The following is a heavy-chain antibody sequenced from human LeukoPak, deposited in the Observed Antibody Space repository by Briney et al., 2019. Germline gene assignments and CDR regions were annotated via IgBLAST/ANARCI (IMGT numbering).Heavy chain of an antibody. CDR1: GFTFSNYW. CDR3: ARCSGYGMDV. Sequence: GGSLRLSCEGSGFTFSNYWMGWVRQAPGKGLQWVANIKTDGSEKYYVDSVKGRFTISRDNAKNSLYLQMHSLRGEDTSIYYCARCSGYGMDVWGQGTTVTVSS. CDR2: IKTDGSEK. D-gene: IGHD3-10*02. J-gene: IGHJ6*02. V-gene: IGHV3-7*01.